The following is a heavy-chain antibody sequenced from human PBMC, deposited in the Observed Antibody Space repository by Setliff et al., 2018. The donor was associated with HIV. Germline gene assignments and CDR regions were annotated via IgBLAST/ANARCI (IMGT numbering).Heavy chain of an antibody. CDR3: ARDRDDSVTGHFNRFDP. CDR2: ISWNSGSI. Sequence: LRLSCAASGFTFDDCAMHWVRQAPGKGLEWVSGISWNSGSIGYADSVKGRFTISRDNAKNSLYLQMNSLRAEDTALYYCARDRDDSVTGHFNRFDPWGQGTLVTVSS. J-gene: IGHJ5*02. D-gene: IGHD3-9*01. CDR1: GFTFDDCA. V-gene: IGHV3-9*01.